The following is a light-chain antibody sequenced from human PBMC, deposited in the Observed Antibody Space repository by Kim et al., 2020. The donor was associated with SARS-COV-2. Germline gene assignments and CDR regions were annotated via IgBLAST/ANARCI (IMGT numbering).Light chain of an antibody. CDR2: EHS. J-gene: IGLJ3*02. V-gene: IGLV6-57*03. CDR1: SGSIAPDV. Sequence: GMTVPISCTRSSGSIAPDVVPWYTLRPGSAPITLCYEHSRRPSPAPDRFSRSIDSSATAASLTISRRKTMGEAVSYCQSLEGIEWVFGGGTQLTVL. CDR3: QSLEGIEWV.